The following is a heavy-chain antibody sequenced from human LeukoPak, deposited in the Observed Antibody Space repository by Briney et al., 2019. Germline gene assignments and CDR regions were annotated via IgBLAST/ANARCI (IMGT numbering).Heavy chain of an antibody. D-gene: IGHD3-16*02. CDR2: ISGSGGST. CDR1: GFAFGSEA. Sequence: GGSLRLSCAVSGFAFGSEAMSWVRQAPGKGLEWVSAISGSGGSTYYADSVKGRFTISRDNSKNTLYLQMNSLRAEDTAVYYCAKEVPFVSAFDYWGQGTLVTVSS. CDR3: AKEVPFVSAFDY. J-gene: IGHJ4*02. V-gene: IGHV3-23*01.